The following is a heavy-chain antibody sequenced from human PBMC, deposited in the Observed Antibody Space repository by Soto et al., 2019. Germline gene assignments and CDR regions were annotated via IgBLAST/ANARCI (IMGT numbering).Heavy chain of an antibody. CDR2: INAGNGNT. CDR1: GYTFTSYA. Sequence: QVQLVQSGAEVKKPGASVKVSCKASGYTFTSYAMHWVRQAPGQRLEWMGWINAGNGNTKYSQKFQGRVTITRDTXRGTAQTELGRQRFEGTAVDSCSGGFRGGDADWFDPWGQGTLVTVSS. CDR3: SGGFRGGDADWFDP. D-gene: IGHD2-21*02. J-gene: IGHJ5*02. V-gene: IGHV1-3*01.